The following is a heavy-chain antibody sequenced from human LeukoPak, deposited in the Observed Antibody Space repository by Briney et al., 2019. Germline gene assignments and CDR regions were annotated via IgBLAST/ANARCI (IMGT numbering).Heavy chain of an antibody. V-gene: IGHV3-21*01. Sequence: GGSLRLPCAASGFTFSSYSMNWVRQAPGKGLEWVSSISSSSSYIYYADSVKGRFTISRDNAKNSLYLQMNSLRAEDTAVYYCARAEDYYYYYMDVWGKGTTVTVSS. CDR2: ISSSSSYI. J-gene: IGHJ6*03. D-gene: IGHD1-14*01. CDR1: GFTFSSYS. CDR3: ARAEDYYYYYMDV.